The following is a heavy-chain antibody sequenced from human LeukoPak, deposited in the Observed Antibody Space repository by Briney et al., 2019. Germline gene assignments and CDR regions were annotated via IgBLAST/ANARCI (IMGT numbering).Heavy chain of an antibody. CDR3: ARVPRSYYYYYYMDV. J-gene: IGHJ6*03. CDR2: IYYSGSS. V-gene: IGHV4-59*01. CDR1: GGSISGYH. Sequence: SGTLSLTCNVSGGSISGYHWSWIRQPPGKGLEWLGYIYYSGSSNYNPSLKSRVTMSADTSKNQFSLKLSSVTAADTAVYYCARVPRSYYYYYYMDVWGKGTTVTVSS.